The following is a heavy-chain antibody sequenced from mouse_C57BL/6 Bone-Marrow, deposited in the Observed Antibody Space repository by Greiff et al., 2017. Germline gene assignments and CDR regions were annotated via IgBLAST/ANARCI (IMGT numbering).Heavy chain of an antibody. V-gene: IGHV1-80*01. Sequence: QVQLQQSGAELVKPGASVKISCKASGYAFSSYWMNWVKQRPGKGLEWIGQIYPGDGDTNYNGKFKGKATLTADKSSSTAYMQLSSLTSEDSAVYFCARSQPRLAWFAYWGQGTLVTVSA. D-gene: IGHD3-2*02. CDR1: GYAFSSYW. CDR3: ARSQPRLAWFAY. J-gene: IGHJ3*01. CDR2: IYPGDGDT.